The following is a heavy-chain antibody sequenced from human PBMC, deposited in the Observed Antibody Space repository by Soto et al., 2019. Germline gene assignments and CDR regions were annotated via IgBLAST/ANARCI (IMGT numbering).Heavy chain of an antibody. J-gene: IGHJ4*02. CDR2: ISAGSSNI. CDR3: ARQYPSSSRHFDH. V-gene: IGHV3-21*01. Sequence: GGSLRLSCAASGFTFRTYYMIWVRQAPGKGLEWVSSISAGSSNIYYAPSVKGRFTISRDNAKNSLYLQINSLRAEDTAVYYCARQYPSSSRHFDHWGQGTLVTVSS. D-gene: IGHD6-6*01. CDR1: GFTFRTYY.